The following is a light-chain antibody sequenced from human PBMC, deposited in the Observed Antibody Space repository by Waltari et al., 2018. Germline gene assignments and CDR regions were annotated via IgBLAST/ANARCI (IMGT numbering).Light chain of an antibody. J-gene: IGLJ2*01. CDR3: QSYDSSLSGSVV. V-gene: IGLV1-40*01. CDR1: RSNIGAGYD. CDR2: GNS. Sequence: QSVLTQPPSVSGAPGQRVTISCTGSRSNIGAGYDVHRYQHLPGTAPKLLIYGNSNRPSGVPDRFSGSKSGTSASLAITGLQAEDEAEYYCQSYDSSLSGSVVFGGGTKLTVL.